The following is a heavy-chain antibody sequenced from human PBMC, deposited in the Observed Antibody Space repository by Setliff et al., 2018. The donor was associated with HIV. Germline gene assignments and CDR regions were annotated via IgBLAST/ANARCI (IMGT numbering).Heavy chain of an antibody. D-gene: IGHD4-4*01. J-gene: IGHJ4*02. V-gene: IGHV1-2*02. CDR1: GYTFTGYY. CDR2: IYPNSGDT. CDR3: ARDRPGDGGNYQIDY. Sequence: VQVSCKASGYTFTGYYIHWVRQAPGQGLEWMGWIYPNSGDTKYAQKFQGRVTMTRDTSISTAYMELSWLSSDDTAVYYCARDRPGDGGNYQIDYWGQGTLVTVSS.